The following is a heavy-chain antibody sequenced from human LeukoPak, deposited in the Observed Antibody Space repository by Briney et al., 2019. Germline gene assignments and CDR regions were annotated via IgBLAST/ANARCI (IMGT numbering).Heavy chain of an antibody. V-gene: IGHV4-34*01. Sequence: PSETLSLTCALYGGSFTGHYWAWIRQTPGKGLEWIGEINHSGGTNYNPSLKSRVTISVDTSQNQFSLKLSSVTAADTAVYYCATLDYYTSGKSFDYWGQGTLVTVSS. CDR2: INHSGGT. D-gene: IGHD3-10*01. CDR3: ATLDYYTSGKSFDY. CDR1: GGSFTGHY. J-gene: IGHJ4*02.